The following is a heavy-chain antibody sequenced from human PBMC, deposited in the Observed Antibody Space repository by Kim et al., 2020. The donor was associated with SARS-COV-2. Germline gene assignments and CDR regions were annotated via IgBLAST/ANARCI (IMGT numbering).Heavy chain of an antibody. CDR2: INTNTGNP. D-gene: IGHD3-16*01. CDR1: GYSFTTYA. J-gene: IGHJ5*02. CDR3: ARDLSYDYLWGSDGYPFDH. Sequence: ASVKVSCKASGYSFTTYAMNLVRQAPGQGLEWMGWINTNTGNPAYAQGFTGRFVFSLDTSVSKAYLQISSLKAEGTAVYYCARDLSYDYLWGSDGYPFDHWGQGTLVTVSS. V-gene: IGHV7-4-1*02.